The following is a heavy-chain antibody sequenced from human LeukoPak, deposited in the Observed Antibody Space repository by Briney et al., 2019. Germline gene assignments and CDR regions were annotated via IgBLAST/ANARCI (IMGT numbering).Heavy chain of an antibody. V-gene: IGHV4-39*07. CDR2: IYDSGST. J-gene: IGHJ4*02. CDR3: ARGGYYGDPAYYFDY. Sequence: SETLSLTCTVSGGSIRSSYYYWGWIRQPPGKGLEWIGSIYDSGSTYYNPSLKSRVTISVDTSKNQFSLKLSSVTAADTAVYYCARGGYYGDPAYYFDYWGQGTLVTVSS. D-gene: IGHD4-17*01. CDR1: GGSIRSSYYY.